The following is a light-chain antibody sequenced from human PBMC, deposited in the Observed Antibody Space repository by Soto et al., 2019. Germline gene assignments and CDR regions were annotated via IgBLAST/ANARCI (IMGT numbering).Light chain of an antibody. CDR3: LQDYNYPYT. Sequence: AIQMTQSPSSLAASLGDGVTLTCRASQDIKKDLVWFQQRPGKVPKLLIYKSSALQYGVASRFNGSGAGTDFTLTISGLQPEDSATYYCLQDYNYPYTFGQGTKLEIK. CDR1: QDIKKD. V-gene: IGKV1-6*01. CDR2: KSS. J-gene: IGKJ2*01.